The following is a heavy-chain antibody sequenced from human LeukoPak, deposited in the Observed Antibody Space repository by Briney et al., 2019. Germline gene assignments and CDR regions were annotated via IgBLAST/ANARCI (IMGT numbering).Heavy chain of an antibody. CDR3: ATGAPTASITMVRGVIIPLDY. CDR1: GYTLTSYG. V-gene: IGHV1-18*01. J-gene: IGHJ4*02. Sequence: GSSVKVSFKASGYTLTSYGISWVRQAPGQGLEWMGWISAYNGNTNYAQKLQGRVTMTTDTSTSTAYMELRSLRSDDTAVYYCATGAPTASITMVRGVIIPLDYWGQGTLVTVSS. D-gene: IGHD3-10*01. CDR2: ISAYNGNT.